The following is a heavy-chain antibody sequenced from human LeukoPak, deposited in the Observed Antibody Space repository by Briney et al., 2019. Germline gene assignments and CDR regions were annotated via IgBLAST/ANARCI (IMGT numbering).Heavy chain of an antibody. CDR2: IVVGSGNT. V-gene: IGHV1-58*02. Sequence: GASVKVSCKASGFTFTSSAMQWVRQARGQRLEWIGWIVVGSGNTNYAQKFQERVTITRDMSTSTAYMELSSLRSEDTAVYYCAAEGGYCSGGSCYAWGQGTLVTVSS. J-gene: IGHJ5*02. D-gene: IGHD2-15*01. CDR3: AAEGGYCSGGSCYA. CDR1: GFTFTSSA.